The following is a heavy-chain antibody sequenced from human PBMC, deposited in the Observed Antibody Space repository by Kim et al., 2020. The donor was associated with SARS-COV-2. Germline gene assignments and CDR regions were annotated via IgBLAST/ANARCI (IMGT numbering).Heavy chain of an antibody. CDR1: GFIFSNYN. CDR3: VRAGIAAPPISLHY. CDR2: IGTSSGDI. V-gene: IGHV3-21*01. Sequence: GGSLRLSCAASGFIFSNYNMNWVRQAPGKGLDWVSSIGTSSGDIYYADSLKGRFTISRDNAKKSLYLQMNSLRAEDTAVYYCVRAGIAAPPISLHYWGQGTLVPVSS. D-gene: IGHD6-13*01. J-gene: IGHJ4*02.